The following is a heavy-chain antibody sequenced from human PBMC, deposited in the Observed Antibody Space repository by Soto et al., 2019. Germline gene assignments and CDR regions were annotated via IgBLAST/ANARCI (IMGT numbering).Heavy chain of an antibody. CDR1: GGSVSSGSYY. Sequence: SETLSLTCTVSGGSVSSGSYYWSWIRQPPGKGLEWIGYIYYSGSTNYNPSLKSRVTISVDTSKNQFSLKLSSVTAADTAVYYCARGLYFSFDYWGQGTLVTVSS. V-gene: IGHV4-61*01. CDR3: ARGLYFSFDY. D-gene: IGHD3-9*01. J-gene: IGHJ4*02. CDR2: IYYSGST.